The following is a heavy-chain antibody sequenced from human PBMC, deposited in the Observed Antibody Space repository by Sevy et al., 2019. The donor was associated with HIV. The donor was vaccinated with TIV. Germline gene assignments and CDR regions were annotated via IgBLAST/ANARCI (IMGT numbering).Heavy chain of an antibody. CDR1: GFTFSSYE. CDR3: ARDLPPSATTVAHFAC. D-gene: IGHD4-17*01. J-gene: IGHJ4*02. CDR2: ISNSGTSM. Sequence: GGSLRLSCVASGFTFSSYEMNWVRQAPGKGLEWVSYISNSGTSMYYSDSVKGRFTISRDNARNSLYLQMNSLRAEDTAVYYCARDLPPSATTVAHFACWGQGTLVTVSS. V-gene: IGHV3-48*03.